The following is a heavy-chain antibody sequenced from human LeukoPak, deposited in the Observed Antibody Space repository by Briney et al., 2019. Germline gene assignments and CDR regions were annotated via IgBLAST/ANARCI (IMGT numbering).Heavy chain of an antibody. V-gene: IGHV3-33*01. D-gene: IGHD6-13*01. CDR3: ARDISQQVIDY. Sequence: GGSLRLSCAGSGFTFSNYGMHWVRQTPGKGLEWVAVIWHDGSNKYYGGSVKGRFTISRDNSKNTLYLEMNSLRAEDTAAYYCARDISQQVIDYWGQGTLVTVSS. J-gene: IGHJ4*02. CDR2: IWHDGSNK. CDR1: GFTFSNYG.